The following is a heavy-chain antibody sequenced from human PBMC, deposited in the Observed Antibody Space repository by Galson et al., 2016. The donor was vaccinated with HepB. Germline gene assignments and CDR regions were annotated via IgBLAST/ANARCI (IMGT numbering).Heavy chain of an antibody. CDR2: IYPSDSDT. CDR1: GYTFTNYW. Sequence: QSGAEVKKPGESLKISCKGSGYTFTNYWISWVRQMPGKGLEWMGIIYPSDSDTRYSPSFQGQVTISADKPISTAYVQWSSLKASDTAVYYCARGRGGYYAVPFDYWGQGTLVTVSS. D-gene: IGHD3-3*01. J-gene: IGHJ4*02. CDR3: ARGRGGYYAVPFDY. V-gene: IGHV5-51*01.